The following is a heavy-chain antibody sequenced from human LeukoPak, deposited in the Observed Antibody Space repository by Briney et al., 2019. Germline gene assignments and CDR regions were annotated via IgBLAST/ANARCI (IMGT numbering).Heavy chain of an antibody. CDR2: INYSGTT. CDR3: ARLETVSGANYFDH. Sequence: SETLSLTCSISGASITSGTYFWTWVRQPPGKGLEWIGSINYSGTTYYTASLKSRVTISVDTSKTQYSLSLTLVTAADTAVYFCARLETVSGANYFDHWGQGALVTLSS. J-gene: IGHJ4*02. V-gene: IGHV4-39*01. D-gene: IGHD2-15*01. CDR1: GASITSGTYF.